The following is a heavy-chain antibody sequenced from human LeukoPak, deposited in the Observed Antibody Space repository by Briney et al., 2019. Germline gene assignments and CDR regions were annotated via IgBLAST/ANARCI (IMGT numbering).Heavy chain of an antibody. D-gene: IGHD6-13*01. CDR1: GFNFSTYG. V-gene: IGHV3-30*02. Sequence: GGSLRLSCAASGFNFSTYGMHWVRQAPGKGLEWVAIIWYDGSQRYLADSVKGRFSISRDNSKNTLYLQMNSLRAEDTAVYYCAKGSDIAAAYYFDYWGQGTLVTVSS. CDR2: IWYDGSQR. J-gene: IGHJ4*02. CDR3: AKGSDIAAAYYFDY.